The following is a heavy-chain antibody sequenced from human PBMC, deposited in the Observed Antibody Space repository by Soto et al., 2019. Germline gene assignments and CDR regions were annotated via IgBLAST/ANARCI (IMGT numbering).Heavy chain of an antibody. J-gene: IGHJ4*02. CDR1: GFSLTTSGMR. V-gene: IGHV2-70*04. D-gene: IGHD1-1*01. CDR2: INWDDEK. CDR3: ARTTNTGTDY. Sequence: ESGPTLVNPTQTLTLTCTFSGFSLTTSGMRVTWIRQPPGKALEWLARINWDDEKFYSTSLKTRLTISKDTSKNQVVLTMTNMDPVDTATYYWARTTNTGTDYWGQGTLVTVSS.